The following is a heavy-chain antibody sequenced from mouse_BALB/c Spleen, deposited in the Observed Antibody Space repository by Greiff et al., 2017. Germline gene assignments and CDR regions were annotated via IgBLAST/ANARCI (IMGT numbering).Heavy chain of an antibody. CDR1: GYSITSDYA. J-gene: IGHJ2*01. CDR2: ISYSGST. D-gene: IGHD1-1*01. V-gene: IGHV3-2*02. Sequence: DVKLQESGPGLVKPSQSLSLTCTVTGYSITSDYAWNWIRQFPGNKLEWMGYISYSGSTSYNPSLKSRISITRDTSKNQFFLQLNSVTTEDTATYYCARSYYYGSSPYFDYWGQGTTLTVSS. CDR3: ARSYYYGSSPYFDY.